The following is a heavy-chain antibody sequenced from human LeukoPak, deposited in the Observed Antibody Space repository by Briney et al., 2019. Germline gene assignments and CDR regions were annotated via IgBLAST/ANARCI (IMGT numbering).Heavy chain of an antibody. V-gene: IGHV4-34*01. CDR3: ARALDRGVTTDYYYYMDV. J-gene: IGHJ6*03. Sequence: SETLSLTCAVYGGSFSGYYWSWIRQPPGKGLEWIGEINHSGSTNYNPSLKSRVTISVDTSKNQFSLKLSSVTAADTAVYYCARALDRGVTTDYYYYMDVWGKGTTVTVSS. CDR2: INHSGST. CDR1: GGSFSGYY. D-gene: IGHD4-17*01.